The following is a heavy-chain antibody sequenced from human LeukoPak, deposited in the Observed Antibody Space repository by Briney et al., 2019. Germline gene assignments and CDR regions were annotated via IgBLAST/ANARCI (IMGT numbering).Heavy chain of an antibody. Sequence: GSLRLSCAASGFTFSSYAMSWVRQAPGKGMEWVSALSGSGANTYYADSVKGRFTISRDNSKNTLYLQVNSLRAEDTAVYYCAKGVGCSGGTCYSGHGMDVWGQGTTVTVSS. CDR2: LSGSGANT. J-gene: IGHJ6*02. V-gene: IGHV3-23*01. D-gene: IGHD2-15*01. CDR3: AKGVGCSGGTCYSGHGMDV. CDR1: GFTFSSYA.